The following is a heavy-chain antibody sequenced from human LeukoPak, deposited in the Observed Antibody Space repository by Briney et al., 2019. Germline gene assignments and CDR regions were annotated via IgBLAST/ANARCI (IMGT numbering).Heavy chain of an antibody. D-gene: IGHD6-6*01. Sequence: GGSLRLSCAASGFTFRSYAMHWVRQAPGKGLEWLAVISYDGNNKYYADSVKGRFTISRDNSKNTLYLQMNSLRAEDTAVYYCAKDVHGSSSPPDYYYYYMDVWGKGTTVTVSS. CDR1: GFTFRSYA. CDR3: AKDVHGSSSPPDYYYYYMDV. CDR2: ISYDGNNK. V-gene: IGHV3-30-3*01. J-gene: IGHJ6*03.